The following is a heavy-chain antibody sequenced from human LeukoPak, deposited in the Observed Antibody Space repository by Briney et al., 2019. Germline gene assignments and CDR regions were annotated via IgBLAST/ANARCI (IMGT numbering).Heavy chain of an antibody. D-gene: IGHD3-10*01. V-gene: IGHV1-46*01. Sequence: ASVKVSCKASGYTFTSYYMHWVRQAPGQGLEWMGIINPSGGSTSYAQKFQGRVTMTRDTSTSTVYMELSSLRSEDTAVYYCARGGSTYYYGSANGAFDIWGQGTMVTVSS. CDR2: INPSGGST. CDR3: ARGGSTYYYGSANGAFDI. CDR1: GYTFTSYY. J-gene: IGHJ3*02.